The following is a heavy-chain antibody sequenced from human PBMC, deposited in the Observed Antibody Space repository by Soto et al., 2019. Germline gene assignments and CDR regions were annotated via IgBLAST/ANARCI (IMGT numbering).Heavy chain of an antibody. V-gene: IGHV4-34*01. J-gene: IGHJ4*02. CDR2: INHCGST. D-gene: IGHD2-15*01. CDR3: ARGSCSGGSCYPAGGTFDY. CDR1: GGSFSGYY. Sequence: SETLSLTCAVYGGSFSGYYWSWIRQPPGKGLEWIGEINHCGSTNYNPSLKSRVTISVDTSKNQFSLKLSSVTAADTALYYCARGSCSGGSCYPAGGTFDYWGQGTLVTVSS.